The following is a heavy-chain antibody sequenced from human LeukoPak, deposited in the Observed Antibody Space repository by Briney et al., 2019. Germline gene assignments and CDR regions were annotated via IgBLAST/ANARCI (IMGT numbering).Heavy chain of an antibody. CDR1: GYTFTVSY. J-gene: IGHJ6*03. V-gene: IGHV1-2*02. D-gene: IGHD6-13*01. Sequence: ASVKVSCKASGYTFTVSYMHWVRQAPGQGLEWMGWINPNSGGTYYAEKFQGRVTMTRDTSISTVSMELTSLISDDTAVYYCAREAGAAAPFYYMDVWGKGTTVTVSS. CDR3: AREAGAAAPFYYMDV. CDR2: INPNSGGT.